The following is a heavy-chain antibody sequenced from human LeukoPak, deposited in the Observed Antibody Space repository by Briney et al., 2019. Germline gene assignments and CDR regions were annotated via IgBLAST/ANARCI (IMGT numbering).Heavy chain of an antibody. V-gene: IGHV3-33*01. CDR2: IWYDGSKR. D-gene: IGHD1-26*01. Sequence: GGSLRLSCAASGFTFSSHGMHWVRQAPGKGLEWVAVIWYDGSKRYYPGSVKGRFTISRENAKNSLYLQMNSLRAGDTAVYYCARGGSGSYGSHFDYWGQGTLVTVSS. J-gene: IGHJ4*02. CDR3: ARGGSGSYGSHFDY. CDR1: GFTFSSHG.